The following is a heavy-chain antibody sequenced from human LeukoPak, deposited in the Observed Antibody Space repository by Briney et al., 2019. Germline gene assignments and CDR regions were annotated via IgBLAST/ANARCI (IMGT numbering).Heavy chain of an antibody. CDR1: GFTFTSYA. Sequence: GGSLRLSCAASGFTFTSYAMSWVRQAPGKGLEWVSGINWNGGRTGYADSMKGRFIISRDNAKNSLYLQVNSLRAEDTALYYCARNFGGGDSSGPYYWGQGTLVTVSS. CDR2: INWNGGRT. J-gene: IGHJ4*02. V-gene: IGHV3-20*04. CDR3: ARNFGGGDSSGPYY. D-gene: IGHD3-22*01.